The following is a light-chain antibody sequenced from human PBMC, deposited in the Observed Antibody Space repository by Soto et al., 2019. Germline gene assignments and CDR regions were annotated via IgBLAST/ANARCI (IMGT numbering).Light chain of an antibody. CDR1: SSDVGGYNY. V-gene: IGLV2-14*01. CDR3: SSYTSSSTYV. CDR2: EVS. Sequence: QSVLTQPASVSGSPGQSITISCTGSSSDVGGYNYVSWYQHHPGKAPKLMIYEVSNRPSGVSNRFSGSKSGNTASLTISGLQAEDEADYYCSSYTSSSTYVFGTGNKVTVL. J-gene: IGLJ1*01.